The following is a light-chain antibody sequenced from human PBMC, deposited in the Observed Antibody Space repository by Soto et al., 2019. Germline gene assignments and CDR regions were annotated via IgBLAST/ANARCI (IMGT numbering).Light chain of an antibody. V-gene: IGKV1-39*01. CDR1: HNIISY. J-gene: IGKJ4*01. CDR3: QHSYDTPLT. Sequence: DIQMTQSPSSLSASVGDGVTITCRASHNIISYLHWYQHKPGKAPKLLIYAASSLQCGVPSRFSGSGSGTDFTLTISSLQPEDFATYYCQHSYDTPLTFGGGTKVDIK. CDR2: AAS.